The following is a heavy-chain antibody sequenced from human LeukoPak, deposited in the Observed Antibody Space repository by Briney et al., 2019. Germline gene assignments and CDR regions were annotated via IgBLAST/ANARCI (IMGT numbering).Heavy chain of an antibody. CDR1: GFTFSGSA. J-gene: IGHJ6*02. CDR2: IRSKANSYAT. Sequence: GGSLRLSCAASGFTFSGSAMHWVRQASGKGLEWVGRIRSKANSYATAYAASVKGRFTISRDDSKNTAYLQMNSLKTEDTAVYYCTGVGIAAGGTTYYYGMDVWGQGTTVTVSS. CDR3: TGVGIAAGGTTYYYGMDV. D-gene: IGHD6-13*01. V-gene: IGHV3-73*01.